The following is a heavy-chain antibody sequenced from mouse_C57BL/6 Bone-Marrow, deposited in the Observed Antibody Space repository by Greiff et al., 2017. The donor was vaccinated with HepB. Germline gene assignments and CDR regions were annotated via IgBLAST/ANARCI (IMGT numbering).Heavy chain of an antibody. J-gene: IGHJ2*01. CDR2: ISDGGSYT. V-gene: IGHV5-4*03. Sequence: EVKLMESGGGLVKPGGSLKLSCAASGFTFSSYAMSWVRQTPEKRLEWVATISDGGSYTYYPDNVKGRFTISRDNAKNNLYLQMSHLKSEDTAMYYCARGKIYCDYWGQGTTLTVSS. CDR3: ARGKIYCDY. CDR1: GFTFSSYA.